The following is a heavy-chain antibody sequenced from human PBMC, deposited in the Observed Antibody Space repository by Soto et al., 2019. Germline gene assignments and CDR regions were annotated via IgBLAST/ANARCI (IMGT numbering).Heavy chain of an antibody. CDR1: GFTFRKAW. V-gene: IGHV3-15*01. Sequence: EVQLVESGGGLVKPGVSLRLSCAASGFTFRKAWMSWVRQAPGKGMDWVGRIKRTTSGGTTDYAAPVKCRFAISRDDSKHTLYLQLDRLKTEDTDFYYCPTDPGGGVSARDFLDYWGQVTLVTVSS. CDR3: PTDPGGGVSARDFLDY. J-gene: IGHJ4*02. D-gene: IGHD6-6*01. CDR2: IKRTTSGGTT.